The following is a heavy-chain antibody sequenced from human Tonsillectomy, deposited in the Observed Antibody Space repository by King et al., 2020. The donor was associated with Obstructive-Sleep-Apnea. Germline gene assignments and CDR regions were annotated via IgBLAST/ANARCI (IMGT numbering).Heavy chain of an antibody. V-gene: IGHV4-59*08. D-gene: IGHD3-10*01. CDR1: GVSITSYY. J-gene: IGHJ4*02. Sequence: QLQESGPGLVKPSETLSLTCNVSGVSITSYYWSWIRQPPGKRLEWFGHIYYSGSTDYNPSLKSPVTITVNTSKNQISLKVKSVTAADTAVYYCATSAPGSWGQGTLVTVSS. CDR3: ATSAPGS. CDR2: IYYSGST.